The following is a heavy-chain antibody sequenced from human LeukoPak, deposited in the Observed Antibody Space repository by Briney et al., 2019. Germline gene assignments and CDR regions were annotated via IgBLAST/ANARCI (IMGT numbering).Heavy chain of an antibody. CDR3: AIMVQGVIVDGMDV. J-gene: IGHJ6*04. D-gene: IGHD3-10*01. Sequence: PGGSLRLSCAASGFTFSSYSMNWVRQAPGKGLEWVSSISSSSSYIYYADSVKGRFTISRDNAKNSLYLQMNSLRAEDTAVCYCAIMVQGVIVDGMDVWGKGTTVTVSS. CDR1: GFTFSSYS. V-gene: IGHV3-21*01. CDR2: ISSSSSYI.